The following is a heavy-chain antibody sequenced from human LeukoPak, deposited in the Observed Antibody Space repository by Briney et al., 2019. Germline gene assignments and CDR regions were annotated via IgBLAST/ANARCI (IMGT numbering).Heavy chain of an antibody. CDR1: GGSISSSSYY. CDR2: IYYSGST. CDR3: ARHMVRGTIPVNPFDI. V-gene: IGHV4-39*01. Sequence: SETLSLTCTVSGGSISSSSYYWGWIRQPPGKGLEWIGSIYYSGSTYYNPSLKSRVTISVDTSKNQFSLKLSSVTAADTAVYYCARHMVRGTIPVNPFDIWGQGTMVTVSS. D-gene: IGHD3-10*01. J-gene: IGHJ3*02.